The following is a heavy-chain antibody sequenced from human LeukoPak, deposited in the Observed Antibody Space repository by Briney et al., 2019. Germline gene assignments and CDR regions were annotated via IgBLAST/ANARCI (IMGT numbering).Heavy chain of an antibody. D-gene: IGHD1-26*01. V-gene: IGHV3-30*18. Sequence: GGSLRLSCAASGFTFSSYGMHWVRQAPGKGLEWVAVISYDGSNKYYADSVKGRFTISRDNSKNALYLQMNSLRAEDTAVYYCAKSPSGAGNSGSYFDYWGQGTLVTVSS. CDR2: ISYDGSNK. J-gene: IGHJ4*02. CDR3: AKSPSGAGNSGSYFDY. CDR1: GFTFSSYG.